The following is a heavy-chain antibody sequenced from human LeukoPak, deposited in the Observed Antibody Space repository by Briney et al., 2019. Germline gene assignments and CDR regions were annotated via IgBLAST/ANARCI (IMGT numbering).Heavy chain of an antibody. D-gene: IGHD3-10*01. CDR3: ARDNLPYYYGSGSYTYYFDY. J-gene: IGHJ4*02. V-gene: IGHV1-2*02. CDR2: INPNSGGT. CDR1: GYTFTGYY. Sequence: ASVNVSCKASGYTFTGYYMHWVRQAPGQGLEWMGWINPNSGGTNYAQKFQGRVTMTRDTSISTAYMELSRLRSDDTAVYYCARDNLPYYYGSGSYTYYFDYWGQGTLVTVSS.